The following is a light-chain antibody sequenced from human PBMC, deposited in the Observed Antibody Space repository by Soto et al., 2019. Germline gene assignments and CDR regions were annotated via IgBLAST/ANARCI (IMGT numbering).Light chain of an antibody. CDR2: TNN. V-gene: IGLV1-47*01. J-gene: IGLJ7*01. Sequence: QSVLTQPPSASGTPGQRVTISCSGSSSNIGSNYVYWYQQLPGTAPKLLIYTNNQRPSAVPARFSGSKSGTSASLAISGLRSEDEADYYCAAWDDSLSGAVFGGGTQLTVL. CDR1: SSNIGSNY. CDR3: AAWDDSLSGAV.